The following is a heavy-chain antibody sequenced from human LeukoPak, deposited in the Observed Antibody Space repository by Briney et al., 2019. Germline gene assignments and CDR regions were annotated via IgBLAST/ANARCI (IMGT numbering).Heavy chain of an antibody. Sequence: GGSLRLSCAASGFTFSSYAMHWVRQAPGKGLEWVAVISYDGSNKYYADSVKGRFTISRDNSKNTLYLQMNSLRAEDTAVYYCARGGYGDYRYYYYYMDVWGKGTTVTVSS. CDR1: GFTFSSYA. CDR3: ARGGYGDYRYYYYYMDV. V-gene: IGHV3-30*01. CDR2: ISYDGSNK. J-gene: IGHJ6*03. D-gene: IGHD4-17*01.